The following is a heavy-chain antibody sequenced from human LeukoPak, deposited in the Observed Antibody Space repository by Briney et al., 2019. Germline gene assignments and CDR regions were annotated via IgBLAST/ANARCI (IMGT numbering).Heavy chain of an antibody. V-gene: IGHV4-34*01. J-gene: IGHJ6*03. CDR3: ARVAGSSGWYYYYMDV. Sequence: PSETLSLTCAVYGGSFSGYYWSWIRQPPGKGLEWIGEINHSGSTNYNPSLKSRVTISVDKSKNQFSLKLSSVTAADTAVYYCARVAGSSGWYYYYMDVWGKGTTVTVSS. CDR2: INHSGST. CDR1: GGSFSGYY. D-gene: IGHD6-19*01.